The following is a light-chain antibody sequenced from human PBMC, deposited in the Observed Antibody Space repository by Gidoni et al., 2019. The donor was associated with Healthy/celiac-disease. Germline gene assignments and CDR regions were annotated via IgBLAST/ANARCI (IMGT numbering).Light chain of an antibody. CDR3: QQYDNLPPLT. CDR2: DAS. CDR1: QDISNY. J-gene: IGKJ4*02. Sequence: DIQMTQSPSSLSVSVGDRVTITCQASQDISNYLNWYQQKPRKAPKLLIYDASNLETRVPSTFIGSGSGTDFTFTISSLQPEDIATYYCQQYDNLPPLTFGGXTKVEIK. V-gene: IGKV1-33*01.